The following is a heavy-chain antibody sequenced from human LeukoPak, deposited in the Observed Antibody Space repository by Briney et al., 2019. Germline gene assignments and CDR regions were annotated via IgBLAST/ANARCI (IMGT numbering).Heavy chain of an antibody. CDR1: GGSISSGGYY. CDR2: IYHSGST. Sequence: SETLSLTCTVSGGSISSGGYYWSWIRQPPGKGLEWIGYIYHSGSTYYNPSLKSRVTISVDRSKNQFSLKLSSVTAADTAVYYCARAVDTAPKLDPWGQGTLVTVSS. CDR3: ARAVDTAPKLDP. V-gene: IGHV4-30-2*01. J-gene: IGHJ5*02. D-gene: IGHD5-18*01.